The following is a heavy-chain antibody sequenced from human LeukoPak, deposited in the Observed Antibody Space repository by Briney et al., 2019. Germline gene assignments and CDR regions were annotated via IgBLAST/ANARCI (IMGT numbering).Heavy chain of an antibody. J-gene: IGHJ3*02. Sequence: SETLSLTCTVSVGSLSSSSYYWGWIRQPPGKGLEWIGSISYSGNTYYNPSLKSRVTISVDTSKNQFSLKLSSVTAANTAVYYCARDGRWELPGAFDIWGQGTMVTVSS. CDR3: ARDGRWELPGAFDI. V-gene: IGHV4-39*07. CDR2: ISYSGNT. D-gene: IGHD1-26*01. CDR1: VGSLSSSSYY.